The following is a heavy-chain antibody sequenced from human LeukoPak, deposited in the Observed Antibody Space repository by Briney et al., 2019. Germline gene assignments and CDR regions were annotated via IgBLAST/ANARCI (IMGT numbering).Heavy chain of an antibody. J-gene: IGHJ6*03. Sequence: GGSLRLSCAASGFTFSDYYMSWIRQAPGKGLEWISYITNRGSMFYADSVKGRFTVSRDDAKNSLYLQMNSLRAEDTALYYCARGAADDLYYMDVWGKGTTVTVSS. V-gene: IGHV3-11*01. CDR2: ITNRGSM. D-gene: IGHD3/OR15-3a*01. CDR3: ARGAADDLYYMDV. CDR1: GFTFSDYY.